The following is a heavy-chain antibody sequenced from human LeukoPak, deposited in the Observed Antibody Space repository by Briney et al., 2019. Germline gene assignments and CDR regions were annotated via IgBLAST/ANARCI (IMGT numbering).Heavy chain of an antibody. CDR3: AKGPLLRFLEWLFGAFDI. CDR1: GFTFSSYA. Sequence: GGSLRLSCAASGFTFSSYAMSWVRQAPGKGLEWVSAISGSGGSTYYADSVKGRFTTSRVNSKNTLYLQMNSLRAEDTAVYYCAKGPLLRFLEWLFGAFDIWGQGTMVTVSS. J-gene: IGHJ3*02. V-gene: IGHV3-23*01. D-gene: IGHD3-3*01. CDR2: ISGSGGST.